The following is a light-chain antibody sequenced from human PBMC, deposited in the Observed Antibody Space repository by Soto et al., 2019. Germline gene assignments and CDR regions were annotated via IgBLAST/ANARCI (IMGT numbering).Light chain of an antibody. Sequence: EIVLTQSPGTLSLSPGERATLSCRASQSVSSSYLAWYQQKPGQAPRLLIYGASSRAASIPDRFSGSGSGTDFTLTISSLQPEDFATYCCQQSFSTPTFGQGTRLEIK. CDR2: GAS. CDR1: QSVSSSY. V-gene: IGKV3-20*01. CDR3: QQSFSTPT. J-gene: IGKJ5*01.